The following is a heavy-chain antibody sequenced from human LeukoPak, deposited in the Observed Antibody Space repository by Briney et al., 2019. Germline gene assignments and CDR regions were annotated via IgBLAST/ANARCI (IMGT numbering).Heavy chain of an antibody. J-gene: IGHJ6*02. CDR3: ARVLVVVTAMTPVYYYGMDV. CDR1: GGSISSVDYY. Sequence: SQTLSLTCTVSGGSISSVDYYWSWIRQPPGKGLEWIGYIYYSGSTYYDPSLKSRVMISVDASKNQFSLRLSSVTAADTAVYYCARVLVVVTAMTPVYYYGMDVWGQGTTVTVSS. CDR2: IYYSGST. V-gene: IGHV4-30-4*01. D-gene: IGHD2-21*02.